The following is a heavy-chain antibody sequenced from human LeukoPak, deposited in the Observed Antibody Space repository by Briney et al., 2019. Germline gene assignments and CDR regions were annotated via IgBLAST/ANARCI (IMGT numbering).Heavy chain of an antibody. V-gene: IGHV4-4*02. CDR2: IHHGGSA. J-gene: IGHJ4*02. CDR1: GGPISNDNW. CDR3: ARNGFYSMDS. Sequence: PSGTLSLTCAVFGGPISNDNWWSWVRQPPGKGLEWIGEIHHGGSATYNPSLKSRVTISVDKSKNQFSLILTSVTAADTAVYYCARNGFYSMDSWGQGILVTVSS. D-gene: IGHD2-15*01.